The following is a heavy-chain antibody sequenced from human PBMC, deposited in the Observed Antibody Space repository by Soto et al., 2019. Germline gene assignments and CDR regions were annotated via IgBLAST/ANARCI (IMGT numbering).Heavy chain of an antibody. CDR3: VRVKETRVWGAFDY. CDR1: GFTFSGFW. D-gene: IGHD3-16*01. Sequence: EVELVESGGGLVQPGGSLRLSCTASGFTFSGFWMHWVRPAPGKGLVWVSRINGDGSVTNYADSVKGRLTISRDTAKNTLDLQMNSLRVEDTAVYYCVRVKETRVWGAFDYWGQGTLDTVSS. J-gene: IGHJ4*02. V-gene: IGHV3-74*01. CDR2: INGDGSVT.